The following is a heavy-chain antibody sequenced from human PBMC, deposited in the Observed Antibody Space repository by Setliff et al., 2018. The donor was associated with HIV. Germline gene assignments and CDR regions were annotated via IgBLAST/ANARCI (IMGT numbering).Heavy chain of an antibody. CDR1: GGSMSTYY. D-gene: IGHD2-21*02. J-gene: IGHJ4*02. CDR3: ARSSRVNCGGDCYLFDY. CDR2: VYTSGST. V-gene: IGHV4-4*07. Sequence: PSETLSLTCSVSGGSMSTYYWSWIRQPAGKRLEWIGRVYTSGSTIYNPSLKSRVTMSVDTSKNQFSLILTSVTAADTAVYYCARSSRVNCGGDCYLFDYWGQGTPVTVSS.